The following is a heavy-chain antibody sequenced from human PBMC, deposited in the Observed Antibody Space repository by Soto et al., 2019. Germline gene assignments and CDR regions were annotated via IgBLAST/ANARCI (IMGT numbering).Heavy chain of an antibody. Sequence: GGSLRLSCAASGFTFSSYAMSWVRQAPGKGLEWVSGASGSGTSTYYADSVKGRFTISRDNSKNTLYLQMNSLRAEDTAVYYCAKGLGRLIVVVLSRTDAPDEYFQHWGQGTLVTVSS. CDR1: GFTFSSYA. J-gene: IGHJ1*01. CDR2: ASGSGTST. V-gene: IGHV3-23*01. CDR3: AKGLGRLIVVVLSRTDAPDEYFQH. D-gene: IGHD2-2*01.